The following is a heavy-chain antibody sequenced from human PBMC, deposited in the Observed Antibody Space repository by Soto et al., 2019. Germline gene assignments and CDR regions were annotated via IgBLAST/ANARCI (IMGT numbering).Heavy chain of an antibody. D-gene: IGHD5-18*01. J-gene: IGHJ4*02. CDR3: AKDQTSSWIKLWHGMGFEY. CDR1: GFTFSSYA. Sequence: EVQLLESGGGLVQPGGSLRLSCAASGFTFSSYAMSWVRQAPGKGLEWVSAISGSGGSTYYADSVKGRFTISRDNSKNTLYLQMNSLRAEDTAVYYCAKDQTSSWIKLWHGMGFEYWGQGTLVTVSS. V-gene: IGHV3-23*01. CDR2: ISGSGGST.